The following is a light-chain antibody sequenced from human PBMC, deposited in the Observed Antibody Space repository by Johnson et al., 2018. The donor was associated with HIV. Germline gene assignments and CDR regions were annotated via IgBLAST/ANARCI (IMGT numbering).Light chain of an antibody. CDR1: SSHIGSSP. J-gene: IGLJ1*01. CDR2: RNN. V-gene: IGLV1-44*01. CDR3: ATWDDTLNGRYV. Sequence: QSVLTQPPSASGTPGQRVTISCSGSSSHIGSSPVNWYQQLPGTAPKLLIYRNNPRPSGVPDRFSGSKSGTSASLPISGLQAEDEADYYCATWDDTLNGRYVFGTGTKVTVL.